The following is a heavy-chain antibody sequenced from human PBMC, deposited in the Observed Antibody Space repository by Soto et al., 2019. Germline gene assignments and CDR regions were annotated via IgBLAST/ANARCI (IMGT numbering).Heavy chain of an antibody. V-gene: IGHV4-59*11. CDR2: IFYSGST. J-gene: IGHJ4*02. D-gene: IGHD6-19*01. Sequence: ASDTLSLTCTVSGGSISGHYWIWIRQSPGKRLEWIGYIFYSGSTNYNPSLKSRVTLSVDTSKNQFSLRLSSVTAADTAVYYCARVGSSGWSPDYWGQGTLVTVSS. CDR1: GGSISGHY. CDR3: ARVGSSGWSPDY.